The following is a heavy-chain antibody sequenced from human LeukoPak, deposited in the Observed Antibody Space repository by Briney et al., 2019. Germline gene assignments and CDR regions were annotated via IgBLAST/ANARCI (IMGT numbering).Heavy chain of an antibody. V-gene: IGHV3-21*01. CDR1: GFTFSNYN. CDR3: ARDPYNGNYGDSYYYFMDA. CDR2: ITSSSMYI. J-gene: IGHJ6*03. D-gene: IGHD1-26*01. Sequence: GGSQRLSCAASGFTFSNYNMNWVRQTPGKGLEWVSSITSSSMYIYYADSVKGRFTISRDNAKNSLSLQMNSLRAEDTAVYYCARDPYNGNYGDSYYYFMDAWGKGTTVTISS.